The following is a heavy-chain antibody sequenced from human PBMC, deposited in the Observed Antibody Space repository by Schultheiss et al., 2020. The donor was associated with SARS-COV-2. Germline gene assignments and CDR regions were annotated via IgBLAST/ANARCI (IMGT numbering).Heavy chain of an antibody. CDR2: IRSKAYGGTT. V-gene: IGHV3-71*03. Sequence: GGSLRLSCAASGFTVSSNYMSWVRQAPGKGLEWVGFIRSKAYGGTTEYAASVKGRFTISRDDSKNTLYLQMNSLRAEDTAVYYCASKSIAAVFEYYYYGMDVWGQGTTVTVSS. CDR3: ASKSIAAVFEYYYYGMDV. D-gene: IGHD6-13*01. CDR1: GFTVSSNY. J-gene: IGHJ6*02.